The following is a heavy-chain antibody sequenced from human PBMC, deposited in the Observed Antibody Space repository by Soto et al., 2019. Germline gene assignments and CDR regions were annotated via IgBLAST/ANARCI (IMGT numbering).Heavy chain of an antibody. J-gene: IGHJ4*02. V-gene: IGHV3-48*01. CDR1: GFTFSSYS. CDR2: ISSSSSTI. D-gene: IGHD3-10*01. Sequence: GGSLRLSCAASGFTFSSYSMSWVRQAPGKGLEWVSYISSSSSTIYYADSVKGRFTISRDNAKNSLYLQMNSLRAEDTAVYYCARADANYYGSGSSFDYWGQGTLVTVSS. CDR3: ARADANYYGSGSSFDY.